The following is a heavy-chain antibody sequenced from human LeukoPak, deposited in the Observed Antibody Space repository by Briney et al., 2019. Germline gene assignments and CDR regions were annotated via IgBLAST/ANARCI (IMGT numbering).Heavy chain of an antibody. V-gene: IGHV3-30-3*01. D-gene: IGHD3-22*01. J-gene: IGHJ1*01. CDR3: AKGKRGRSMATKIAAKH. CDR1: GFTFSSYA. Sequence: PGGSLRLSCAASGFTFSSYAMHWVRQAPGKGLEWVAVISYDGSNKYYADSVKGRITISRDNLKNTLWLQLNSLRAEDTAVYYCAKGKRGRSMATKIAAKHWGQGTQVTVSS. CDR2: ISYDGSNK.